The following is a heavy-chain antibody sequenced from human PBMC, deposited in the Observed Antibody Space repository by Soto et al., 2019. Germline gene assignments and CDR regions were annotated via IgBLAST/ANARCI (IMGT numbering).Heavy chain of an antibody. J-gene: IGHJ4*02. Sequence: SETLSLTCTVSDGSISSYYWSWIRQPPGKGLEWVGYMHHGGSYNYNPSLESRVTISVDTSKNQFSLNLRSVTAADTAVYYCARRYFGSGGYYFDYWGQGTLVTVSS. CDR3: ARRYFGSGGYYFDY. CDR2: MHHGGSY. V-gene: IGHV4-59*01. CDR1: DGSISSYY. D-gene: IGHD3-10*01.